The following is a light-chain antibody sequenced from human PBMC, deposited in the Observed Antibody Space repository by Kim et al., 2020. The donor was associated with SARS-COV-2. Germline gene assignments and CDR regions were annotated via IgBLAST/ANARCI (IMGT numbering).Light chain of an antibody. V-gene: IGLV2-14*03. CDR1: SSLVGDYNY. CDR2: DVS. CDR3: TSYTGADTVV. Sequence: GQSITISCTGTSSLVGDYNYVSWYQQHPDKAPKLIIYDVSDRPSGVSTHFSGSKSGNMASLTISGLQAADEADYYCTSYTGADTVVFGGGTQLTVL. J-gene: IGLJ2*01.